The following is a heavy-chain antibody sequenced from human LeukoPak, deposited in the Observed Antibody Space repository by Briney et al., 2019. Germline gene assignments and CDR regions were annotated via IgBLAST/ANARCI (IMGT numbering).Heavy chain of an antibody. V-gene: IGHV3-7*01. CDR2: IKQDGNEK. D-gene: IGHD6-19*01. CDR3: ASFSGYSSG. J-gene: IGHJ4*02. CDR1: GFTFSNYW. Sequence: GGSLRLSCAASGFTFSNYWINWVRQAPGKGLEWVANIKQDGNEKHYVDSVEGRFTISRDNAKISLYLQMNSLRTEDTAVYYCASFSGYSSGWGQGTLVTVSS.